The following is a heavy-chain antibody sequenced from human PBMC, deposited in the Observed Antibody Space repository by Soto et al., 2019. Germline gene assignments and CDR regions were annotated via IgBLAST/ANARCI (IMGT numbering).Heavy chain of an antibody. CDR3: ARIYYDSVFDY. J-gene: IGHJ4*02. CDR2: IYYSGST. Sequence: PSETLSLTCTVSGGSISSSSYYWGWIRQPPGKGLERIGSIYYSGSTYYNPSLKSRVTISVDTSKNQFSLKLSSVTAADTAVYYCARIYYDSVFDYWGQGTLVTVSS. D-gene: IGHD3-22*01. CDR1: GGSISSSSYY. V-gene: IGHV4-39*01.